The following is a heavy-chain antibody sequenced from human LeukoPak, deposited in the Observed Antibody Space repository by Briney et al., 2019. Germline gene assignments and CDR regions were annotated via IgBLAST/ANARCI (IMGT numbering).Heavy chain of an antibody. CDR1: GFTFSSYS. CDR3: ARNNGMDV. Sequence: PGGSLRLSCAASGFTFSSYSMDWVRQAPGKGLEWVSSISSSSSYIYYADSVKGRFTISKDNAKNSLYLQMNSLRAEDTALYHCARNNGMDVWGQGTTVIVSS. V-gene: IGHV3-21*04. CDR2: ISSSSSYI. J-gene: IGHJ6*02.